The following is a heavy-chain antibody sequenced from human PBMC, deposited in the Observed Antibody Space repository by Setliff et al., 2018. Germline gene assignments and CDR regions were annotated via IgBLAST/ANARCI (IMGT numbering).Heavy chain of an antibody. Sequence: PSETLSLTCTVSGGSISSYYWSWIRQPPGKGLEWTGYIYTSGSTNYNPSLKSRVTISVDTSKNQFSLKLSSVTAADTAVYYCARDSGTIFGVVHDYWGQGTLVTVSS. CDR3: ARDSGTIFGVVHDY. V-gene: IGHV4-4*08. D-gene: IGHD3-3*01. CDR1: GGSISSYY. J-gene: IGHJ4*02. CDR2: IYTSGST.